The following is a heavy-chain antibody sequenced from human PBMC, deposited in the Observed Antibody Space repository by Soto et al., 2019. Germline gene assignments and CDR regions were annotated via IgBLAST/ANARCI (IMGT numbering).Heavy chain of an antibody. D-gene: IGHD2-2*01. CDR1: GYTFTSYG. J-gene: IGHJ6*03. CDR2: ISIYNGQT. Sequence: QVQLVQSGAEVKKPGASVKVSCKASGYTFTSYGISWVRQAPGQGLEWMGWISIYNGQTNFAQKLQGRVTMTTDTSTSTAYMELRSVRTDDTAVYYCARITCSSNSCVGDYMDVWGKGTTVTVSS. V-gene: IGHV1-18*01. CDR3: ARITCSSNSCVGDYMDV.